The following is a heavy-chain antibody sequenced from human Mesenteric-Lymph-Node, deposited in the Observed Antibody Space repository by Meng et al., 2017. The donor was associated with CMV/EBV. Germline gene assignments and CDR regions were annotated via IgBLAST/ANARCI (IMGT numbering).Heavy chain of an antibody. D-gene: IGHD3-16*02. V-gene: IGHV3-49*04. CDR2: IRSKAYGGTT. J-gene: IGHJ5*02. CDR3: ARGASFQSYNWFDP. CDR1: GFTFGDYA. Sequence: GESLKISCTTSGFTFGDYAMSWVRQAPGKGLEWVGFIRSKAYGGTTEFAASVKGRFTISRDDSKNIAYLQMNSLRAEDTAVYYCARGASFQSYNWFDPWGQGTLVTVSS.